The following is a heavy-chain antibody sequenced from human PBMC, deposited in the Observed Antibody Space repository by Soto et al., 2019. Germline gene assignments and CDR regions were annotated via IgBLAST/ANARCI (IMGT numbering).Heavy chain of an antibody. J-gene: IGHJ6*02. CDR2: ISWDGGST. V-gene: IGHV3-43*01. D-gene: IGHD3-16*01. Sequence: EVQLVESGGVVLQPGGSLRLSCAASGFTFDDYTMHWVRQAPGKGLEWVSLISWDGGSTYYADSVKGRFTISRDNSKNSLYLQMNSLRTEDTALYYCAKDPSSPWGGMDVWGQGTTVTVSS. CDR1: GFTFDDYT. CDR3: AKDPSSPWGGMDV.